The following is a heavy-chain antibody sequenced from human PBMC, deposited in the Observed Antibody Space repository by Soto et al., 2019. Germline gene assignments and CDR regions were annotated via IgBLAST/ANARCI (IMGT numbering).Heavy chain of an antibody. CDR2: IWYDGSNK. CDR3: ARDSSPARFEY. J-gene: IGHJ4*02. Sequence: GWSLRLSCAASGFTFSSYGMHWVRQAPGKGLEWVAVIWYDGSNKYYADSVKGRFTISRDNSKNTLYLQMKSLRAEDTAVYYCARDSSPARFEYWGQGTLVTVSS. CDR1: GFTFSSYG. V-gene: IGHV3-33*01.